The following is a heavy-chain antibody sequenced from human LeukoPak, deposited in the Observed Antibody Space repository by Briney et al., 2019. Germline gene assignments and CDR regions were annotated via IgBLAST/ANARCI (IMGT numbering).Heavy chain of an antibody. CDR1: GGSISSGSYY. J-gene: IGHJ4*02. D-gene: IGHD1-26*01. Sequence: PSETLSLTCTVSGGSISSGSYYWSWIRQPAGKGLEWIGRIYTSGSTNYNPSLKSRVTISVDTSKNQFSLKLSSVTAADTAVYYCARHSGNYFYFDYWGQGTLVTVSS. V-gene: IGHV4-61*02. CDR2: IYTSGST. CDR3: ARHSGNYFYFDY.